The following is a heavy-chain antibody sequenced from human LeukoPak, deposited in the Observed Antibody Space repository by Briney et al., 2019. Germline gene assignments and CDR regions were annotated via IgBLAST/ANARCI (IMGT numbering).Heavy chain of an antibody. V-gene: IGHV3-23*01. CDR2: ISGSGGST. CDR1: GFTFSSYA. D-gene: IGHD3-22*01. Sequence: GGSLRLSCAASGFTFSSYAMSWVRQVPGKGLEWVSAISGSGGSTYYADSVKGRFTISRDNSKNTLYLQMNSLRAEDTAVYYCAKEYYYDSSGYFSHQNDAFDIWGQGTMVTVSS. CDR3: AKEYYYDSSGYFSHQNDAFDI. J-gene: IGHJ3*02.